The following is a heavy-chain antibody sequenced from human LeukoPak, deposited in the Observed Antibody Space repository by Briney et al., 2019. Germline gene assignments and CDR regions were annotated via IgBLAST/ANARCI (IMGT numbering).Heavy chain of an antibody. CDR1: GGSFSGYY. CDR2: IYYSGST. Sequence: SETLSLTCAVYGGSFSGYYWSWIRQPPGKGLEWIGYIYYSGSTNYNPSLKSRVTILVDTSKNQFSLRLSSVTAADTAVYYCARDVYDYVGGSYRWGWFDPWGQGTLVTVSS. D-gene: IGHD3-16*02. J-gene: IGHJ5*02. V-gene: IGHV4-59*01. CDR3: ARDVYDYVGGSYRWGWFDP.